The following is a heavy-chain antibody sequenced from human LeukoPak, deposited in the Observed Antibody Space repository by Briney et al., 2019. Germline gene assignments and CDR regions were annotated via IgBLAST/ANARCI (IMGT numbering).Heavy chain of an antibody. CDR2: IHPNNVGT. V-gene: IGHV1-2*02. J-gene: IGHJ4*02. D-gene: IGHD7-27*01. CDR1: GFTFTGYF. Sequence: ASVKVSCQAHGFTFTGYFIHCVRQAPGQGLEWIGWIHPNNVGTKYAQKFQGRVTMTRDTSINTDYMELSRLRSDDTALYYCTRDGFSGAAFDYWGQGTLVTVSS. CDR3: TRDGFSGAAFDY.